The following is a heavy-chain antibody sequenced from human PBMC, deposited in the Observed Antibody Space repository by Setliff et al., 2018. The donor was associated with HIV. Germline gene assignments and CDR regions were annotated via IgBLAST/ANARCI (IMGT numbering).Heavy chain of an antibody. V-gene: IGHV3-33*01. Sequence: GGSLRLSCAASGFTFSSYGMHWVRQAPGKGLEWVAVIWYDGSNKYYADSVQGRFTISRDNSKNTLYLQMNSLRADDTAVYYCVREAGASGGFDRADFDYWGQGTLVTVSS. D-gene: IGHD5-12*01. CDR1: GFTFSSYG. CDR2: IWYDGSNK. CDR3: VREAGASGGFDRADFDY. J-gene: IGHJ4*02.